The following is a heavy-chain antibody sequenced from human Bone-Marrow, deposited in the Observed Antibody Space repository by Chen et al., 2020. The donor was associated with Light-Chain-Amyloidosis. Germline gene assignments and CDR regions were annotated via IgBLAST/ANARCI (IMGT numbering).Heavy chain of an antibody. Sequence: EVQLVESGGGLVQTGGSLRLSCATAGVNFSSFGMSWVRQAPGKGLEWVSTVSGSTVSTYYAGAVNGRFILSRDNSKSTLYLPMNSLRAGDTAVYFCTRKGGYFDFWGQGSLVTVSS. J-gene: IGHJ4*02. V-gene: IGHV3-23*04. CDR1: GVNFSSFG. CDR2: VSGSTVST. CDR3: TRKGGYFDF. D-gene: IGHD3-10*01.